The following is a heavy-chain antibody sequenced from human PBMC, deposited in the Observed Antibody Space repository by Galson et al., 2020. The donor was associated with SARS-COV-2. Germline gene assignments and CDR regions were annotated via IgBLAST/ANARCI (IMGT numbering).Heavy chain of an antibody. CDR3: ARQGVNMIVLVTVPGWYFDL. Sequence: SETLSLTCTVSGYSVSTTNYCGWVRPPPGRGLEWIGSVYPSGTTYYHPSLKRRVTISVDTSKNQFSLRLDSVTAADTALYYCARQGVNMIVLVTVPGWYFDLWGRGTLVTVSS. J-gene: IGHJ2*01. V-gene: IGHV4-38-2*02. D-gene: IGHD3-22*01. CDR1: GYSVSTTNY. CDR2: VYPSGTT.